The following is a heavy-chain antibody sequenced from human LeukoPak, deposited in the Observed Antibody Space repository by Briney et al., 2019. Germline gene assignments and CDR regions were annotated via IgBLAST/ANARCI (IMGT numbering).Heavy chain of an antibody. V-gene: IGHV1-69*05. D-gene: IGHD3-22*01. J-gene: IGHJ3*02. CDR2: IIPIFGTA. Sequence: SVKVSCKASGGTFSSYAISWVRQAPGQGLEWMRRIIPIFGTANYAQKFQGRVTITTDESTSTAYMELSSLRSEDTAVYYCARENDSSGLYRRAFDIWGQGTMVTVSS. CDR1: GGTFSSYA. CDR3: ARENDSSGLYRRAFDI.